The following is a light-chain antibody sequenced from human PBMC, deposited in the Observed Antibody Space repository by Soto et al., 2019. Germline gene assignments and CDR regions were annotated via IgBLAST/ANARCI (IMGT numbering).Light chain of an antibody. CDR1: SSDIGDSNF. Sequence: QSALTQPASVSGSPGQSITISCTGTSSDIGDSNFVSWYQQHPGKAPKLIIYEVSKRPSGVPDRFSGSKSGNTASLTVSGLQAEDEADYYCSSYAGSNNYVFGTGTKLTVL. CDR3: SSYAGSNNYV. CDR2: EVS. V-gene: IGLV2-8*01. J-gene: IGLJ1*01.